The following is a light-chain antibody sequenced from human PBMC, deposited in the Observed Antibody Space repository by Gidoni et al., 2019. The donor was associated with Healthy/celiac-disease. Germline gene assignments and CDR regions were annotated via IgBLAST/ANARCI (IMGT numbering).Light chain of an antibody. CDR1: SLRSYY. J-gene: IGLJ2*01. CDR3: NSRDSSGNPPHVV. Sequence: SSELTQDPAVSVVLGQTVRITCQRDSLRSYYASWYQQKSGQAPVLVLYGKNNRPSWIPDRFPGSSSGNTASLTITGAQAEDEADYYCNSRDSSGNPPHVVFGGGTKLTVL. CDR2: GKN. V-gene: IGLV3-19*01.